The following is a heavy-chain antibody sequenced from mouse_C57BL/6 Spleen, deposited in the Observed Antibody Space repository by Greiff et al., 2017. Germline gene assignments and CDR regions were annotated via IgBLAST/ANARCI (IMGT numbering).Heavy chain of an antibody. CDR1: GFTFSDYG. J-gene: IGHJ4*01. V-gene: IGHV5-17*01. CDR2: ISSGSSTI. Sequence: EVQRVESGGGLVKPGGSLKLSCAASGFTFSDYGMHWVRQAPEKGLEWVAYISSGSSTIYYADTVKGRFTISRDNAKNNLFLQMTRLRAKDTAMCYCARLGGYAMDYWGQGTSVTVSA. D-gene: IGHD4-1*01. CDR3: ARLGGYAMDY.